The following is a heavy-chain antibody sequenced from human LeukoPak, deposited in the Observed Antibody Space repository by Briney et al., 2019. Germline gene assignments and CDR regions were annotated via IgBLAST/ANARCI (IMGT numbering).Heavy chain of an antibody. D-gene: IGHD6-19*01. V-gene: IGHV3-23*01. CDR2: ISGSGGST. CDR3: ARVGPVAGTVY. J-gene: IGHJ4*02. CDR1: GFTFSSYA. Sequence: GGSLRLSCAASGFTFSSYAMSWVRQAPGKGLEWVSAISGSGGSTYYADSAKGRFTISRDNSKNTLYLQMNSLRAEDTAVYYCARVGPVAGTVYWGQGTLVTVSS.